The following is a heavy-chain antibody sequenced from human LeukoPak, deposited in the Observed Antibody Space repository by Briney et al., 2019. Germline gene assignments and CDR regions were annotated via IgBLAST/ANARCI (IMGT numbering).Heavy chain of an antibody. CDR2: IYYSGST. CDR3: ATVEGYCTSTSCYRAYFQH. D-gene: IGHD2-2*02. V-gene: IGHV4-59*01. Sequence: SETLSLTCTVSGGSISNYYWNWIRQPPGKGLEWIGYIYYSGSTNYNPSLKSRVTISVGTSKNQFSLKLSSVTAADTAVYYCATVEGYCTSTSCYRAYFQHWGQGTLVTVSS. CDR1: GGSISNYY. J-gene: IGHJ1*01.